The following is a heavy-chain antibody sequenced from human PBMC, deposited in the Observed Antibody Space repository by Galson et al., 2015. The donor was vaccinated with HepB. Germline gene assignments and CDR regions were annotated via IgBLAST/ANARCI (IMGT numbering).Heavy chain of an antibody. J-gene: IGHJ3*01. V-gene: IGHV1-69*08. CDR1: GGTFNTYT. D-gene: IGHD1-26*01. CDR2: IIPIVGTP. CDR3: ARVNSGRHGDGR. Sequence: SVKVSCKASGGTFNTYTIGWVRQAPGLGLEWMGRIIPIVGTPNYAQKFKGRVTITADTSTTTVYMELSSLRFEDTAMYYCARVNSGRHGDGRWGQGTMVIVSS.